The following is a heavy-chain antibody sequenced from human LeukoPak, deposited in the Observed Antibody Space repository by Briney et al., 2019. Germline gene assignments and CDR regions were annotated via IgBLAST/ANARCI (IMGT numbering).Heavy chain of an antibody. J-gene: IGHJ4*02. Sequence: GGSLRLSCAASEFTFSSYAMNWVRQAPGKGLEWVSSISGSGGSTYYADSVKGRLTISRDNSMHTLYLQMNSLRAEDTAVYYCAKATDYYDSSGYYQALDYWGQGTLVTVSS. D-gene: IGHD3-22*01. CDR1: EFTFSSYA. V-gene: IGHV3-23*01. CDR3: AKATDYYDSSGYYQALDY. CDR2: ISGSGGST.